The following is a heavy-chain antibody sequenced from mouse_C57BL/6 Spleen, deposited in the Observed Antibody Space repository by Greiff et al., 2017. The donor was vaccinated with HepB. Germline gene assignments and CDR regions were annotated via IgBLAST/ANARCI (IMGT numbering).Heavy chain of an antibody. CDR1: GYTFTSYG. V-gene: IGHV1-81*01. J-gene: IGHJ1*03. Sequence: VQLQQSGAELARPGASVKLSCKASGYTFTSYGISWVKQRTGQGLEWIGEIYPRSGNTYYNEKFKGKATLTADKSSSTAYMELRSLTSEDSAVYFCARLLLRSPYWYFDVWGTGTTVTVSS. CDR3: ARLLLRSPYWYFDV. CDR2: IYPRSGNT. D-gene: IGHD1-1*01.